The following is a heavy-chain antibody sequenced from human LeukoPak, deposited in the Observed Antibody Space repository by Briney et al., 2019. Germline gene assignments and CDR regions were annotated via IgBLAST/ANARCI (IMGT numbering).Heavy chain of an antibody. Sequence: ASVKVSCKASGYTFTGYYMHWVRQAPGQGLEWMGWINPNSGGTNYAQKFQGWVTMTRDTSISTAYMELSRLRSDDTAVYYCARAYYDFWSGYYAAYYFDYWGQRTLVTVSS. D-gene: IGHD3-3*01. CDR2: INPNSGGT. CDR3: ARAYYDFWSGYYAAYYFDY. J-gene: IGHJ4*02. CDR1: GYTFTGYY. V-gene: IGHV1-2*04.